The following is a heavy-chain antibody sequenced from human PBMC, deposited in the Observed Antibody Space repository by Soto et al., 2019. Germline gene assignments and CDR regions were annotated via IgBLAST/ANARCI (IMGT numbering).Heavy chain of an antibody. CDR2: IVVGSGNT. J-gene: IGHJ6*02. CDR3: AADYYYDSSGYYVPYGYYGIDV. V-gene: IGHV1-58*01. Sequence: SVKVSCKASGFTFTSSAVQWVRQARGQRLEWIGWIVVGSGNTNYAQKFQERVTITRDMSTSTAYMELSSLRSEDTAVYYCAADYYYDSSGYYVPYGYYGIDVWGQGTTVTVPS. CDR1: GFTFTSSA. D-gene: IGHD3-22*01.